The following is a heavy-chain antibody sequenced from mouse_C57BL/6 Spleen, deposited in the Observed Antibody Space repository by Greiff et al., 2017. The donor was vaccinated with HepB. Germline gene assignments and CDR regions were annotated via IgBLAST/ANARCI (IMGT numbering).Heavy chain of an antibody. D-gene: IGHD2-3*01. CDR2: ISSGGDYI. CDR1: GFTFSSYA. J-gene: IGHJ1*03. CDR3: TRDDGYYGWYFDV. Sequence: EVQRVESGEGLVKPGGSLKLSCAASGFTFSSYAMSWVRQTPEKRLEWVAYISSGGDYIYYADTVKGRFTISRDNARNTLYLQMSSLKSEDTAMYYCTRDDGYYGWYFDVWGTGTTVTVSS. V-gene: IGHV5-9-1*02.